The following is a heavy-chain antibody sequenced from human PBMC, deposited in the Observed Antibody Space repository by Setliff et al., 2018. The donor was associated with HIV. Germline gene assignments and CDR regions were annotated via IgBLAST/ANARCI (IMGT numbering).Heavy chain of an antibody. V-gene: IGHV4-34*01. CDR2: INHSGST. D-gene: IGHD1-26*01. Sequence: PSETLSLTCAVYGGSFSGYYWSWIRQPPGKGLEWIGEINHSGSTQYNPSLKSRVTMSEETSKNQFSLKLKSVTAADTAIYFCARGKGGLVGPAEFDYWGPGTLVTVSS. CDR1: GGSFSGYY. CDR3: ARGKGGLVGPAEFDY. J-gene: IGHJ4*02.